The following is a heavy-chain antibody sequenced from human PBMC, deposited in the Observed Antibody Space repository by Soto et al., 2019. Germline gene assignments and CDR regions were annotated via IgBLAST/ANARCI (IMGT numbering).Heavy chain of an antibody. CDR3: AKAQGVPASRVGAFDY. V-gene: IGHV3-23*01. CDR1: GFTFSSYA. D-gene: IGHD1-26*01. Sequence: EVQLLESGGGLVQPGGSLRLSCAASGFTFSSYAMSWVRQAPGKGLEWVSPISGSGGSTYYADSVKGRFTISRDNSKNTLYLQMNSLRAEDTAVYYCAKAQGVPASRVGAFDYWGQGTLVTVSS. CDR2: ISGSGGST. J-gene: IGHJ4*02.